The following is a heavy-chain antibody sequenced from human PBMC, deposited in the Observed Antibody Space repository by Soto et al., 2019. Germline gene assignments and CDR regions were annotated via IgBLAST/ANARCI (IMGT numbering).Heavy chain of an antibody. D-gene: IGHD3-3*01. CDR3: ARRNALGERYYFDY. CDR2: IYYSGST. CDR1: GVSISSSSYC. J-gene: IGHJ4*02. Sequence: SETLSLTCTVSGVSISSSSYCWGWIRQPPGKGLEWIGSIYYSGSTYYNPSLKSRVTISVDTSKNQFSLKLSSVTAADTAVYYCARRNALGERYYFDYWGQGTLVTVSS. V-gene: IGHV4-39*01.